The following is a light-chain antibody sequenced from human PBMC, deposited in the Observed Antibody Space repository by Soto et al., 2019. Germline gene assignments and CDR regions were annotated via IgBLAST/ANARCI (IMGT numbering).Light chain of an antibody. CDR2: EGS. CDR1: SSDVGSYNL. CDR3: CSYAGSSTFVV. V-gene: IGLV2-23*03. J-gene: IGLJ2*01. Sequence: QPASVSGSPGQSITISCTGTSSDVGSYNLVSWYQQHPGKAPKLMIYEGSKRPSGVSNRFSGSKSGNTASLTISGLQAEDEADYYCCSYAGSSTFVVFGGGTKVPS.